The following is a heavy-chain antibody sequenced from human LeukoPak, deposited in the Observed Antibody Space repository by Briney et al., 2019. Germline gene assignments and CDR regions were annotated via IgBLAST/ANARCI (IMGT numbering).Heavy chain of an antibody. Sequence: GGSLRLSCAASGFTFSSYWMSWVRQAPGKGLEWVANIKQDGSEKYYVDSVKGRFTISRDNAKNSLYLQMNSLRAEDTAVYYCANGRGGSHQGFDYWGQGTLVTVSS. V-gene: IGHV3-7*01. CDR3: ANGRGGSHQGFDY. D-gene: IGHD1-26*01. J-gene: IGHJ4*02. CDR1: GFTFSSYW. CDR2: IKQDGSEK.